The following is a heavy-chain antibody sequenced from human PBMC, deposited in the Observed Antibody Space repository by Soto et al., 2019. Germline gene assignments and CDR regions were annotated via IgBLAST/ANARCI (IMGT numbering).Heavy chain of an antibody. D-gene: IGHD3-16*01. J-gene: IGHJ3*02. CDR1: GFTFDDYA. V-gene: IGHV3-9*01. CDR2: ISWNSGSI. CDR3: AKDKGDYVCLDI. Sequence: GGSLRLSCAASGFTFDDYAMHWVRQAPGKGLEWVSGISWNSGSIGYADSVKGRFTISRDNAKNSLYLQMNSLRAEDTALYYCAKDKGDYVCLDIWGQGTMVTVSS.